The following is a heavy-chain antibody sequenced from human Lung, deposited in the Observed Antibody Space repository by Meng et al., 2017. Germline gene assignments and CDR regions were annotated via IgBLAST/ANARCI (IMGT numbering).Heavy chain of an antibody. Sequence: QGRLNQWGRGLLNPSETLSLTCVVVGGSFSYYYWSWIRQPPGKGLEWIGEINHSGSTNYNPSLESRATISVDTSQNNLSLKLSSVTAADSAVYYCARGPTTMAHDFDYWGQGTLVTVSS. CDR1: GGSFSYYY. J-gene: IGHJ4*02. CDR3: ARGPTTMAHDFDY. D-gene: IGHD4-11*01. V-gene: IGHV4-34*01. CDR2: INHSGST.